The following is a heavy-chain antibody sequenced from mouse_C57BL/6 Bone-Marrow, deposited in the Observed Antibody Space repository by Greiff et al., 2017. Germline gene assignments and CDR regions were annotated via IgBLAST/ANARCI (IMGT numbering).Heavy chain of an antibody. Sequence: QVQLKESGAELVRPGTSVKVSCKASGYAFTNYLIEWVKQRPGQGLEWIGVINPGSGGTNYNETFKGKATLTADKSSSTAYLQLSSLTSEDSAVYYCARSLAYWGQGTLVTVSA. CDR2: INPGSGGT. V-gene: IGHV1-54*01. CDR3: ARSLAY. CDR1: GYAFTNYL. J-gene: IGHJ3*01.